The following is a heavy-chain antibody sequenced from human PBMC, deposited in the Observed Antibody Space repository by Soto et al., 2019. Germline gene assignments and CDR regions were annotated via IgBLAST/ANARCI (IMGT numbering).Heavy chain of an antibody. CDR1: GFTFSNAW. D-gene: IGHD5-18*01. Sequence: PGGSLRLSCAASGFTFSNAWMSWVRQAPGKGLEWVGRIKSKTDGGTTDYAAPVKGRFTISRDDSKNTLYLQMNSLKTEDTAVYYCTTGVEYSYGSHYFDYWGQGTLVTVSS. CDR2: IKSKTDGGTT. V-gene: IGHV3-15*01. J-gene: IGHJ4*02. CDR3: TTGVEYSYGSHYFDY.